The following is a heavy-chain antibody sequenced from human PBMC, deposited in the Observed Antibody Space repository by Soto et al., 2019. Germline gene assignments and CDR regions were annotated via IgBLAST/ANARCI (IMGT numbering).Heavy chain of an antibody. D-gene: IGHD1-1*01. J-gene: IGHJ6*02. CDR1: GYTFTTYG. CDR2: INTYTRNT. V-gene: IGHV1-18*01. CDR3: ARDLGLERSFYYYGLDV. Sequence: QVQLVQSGAEVKKPGASVKVSCETSGYTFTTYGISWLRQAPGQGLEWMGWINTYTRNTNYAQEIQGRVTMTTDTSTSTAYMELRSLRSDDTAVYYCARDLGLERSFYYYGLDVWGQGTTVTVSS.